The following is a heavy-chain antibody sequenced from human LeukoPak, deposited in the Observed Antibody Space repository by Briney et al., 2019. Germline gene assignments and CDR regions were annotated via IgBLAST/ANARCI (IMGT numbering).Heavy chain of an antibody. CDR1: GYNFARYG. CDR3: ASQGVVAATMGYYFQH. D-gene: IGHD2-15*01. CDR2: VSALNGNT. V-gene: IGHV1-18*01. J-gene: IGHJ1*01. Sequence: ASVKVSCEGSGYNFARYGITWVRQAPGQGLEWMGWVSALNGNTDYAQKFQGRVTMTRNTSISTAYMELSSLRSEDTAVYYCASQGVVAATMGYYFQHWGQGTLVTVSS.